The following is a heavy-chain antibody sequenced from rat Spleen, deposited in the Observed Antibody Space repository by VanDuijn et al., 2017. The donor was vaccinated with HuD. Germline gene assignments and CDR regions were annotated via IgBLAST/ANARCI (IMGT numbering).Heavy chain of an antibody. V-gene: IGHV5-25*01. Sequence: EVQLVESGGGLVQPGRSMKVSCAASGFTFSNDYMAWVRQAPTKGLEWVASISTGGTITYYRDSVKGRFTISRDNAKSTLYLQMDSLRSEDTATYYCTANWDYWGQGVMVTVSS. CDR2: ISTGGTIT. D-gene: IGHD5-1*01. CDR1: GFTFSNDY. CDR3: TANWDY. J-gene: IGHJ2*01.